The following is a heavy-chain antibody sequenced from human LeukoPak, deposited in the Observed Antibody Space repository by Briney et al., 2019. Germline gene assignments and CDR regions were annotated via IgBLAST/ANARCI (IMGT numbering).Heavy chain of an antibody. D-gene: IGHD4-17*01. J-gene: IGHJ6*02. V-gene: IGHV3-30*14. CDR3: ARETVTTYYYYYGMDV. Sequence: GGSLRLSCAASGFTFSTFAMHWVRQAPGKGLQWVAVISYDGSNKYYADSVKGRFTISRDNSKNTLYLQMNSLRAEDTAVYYCARETVTTYYYYYGMDVWGQGTTVTVSS. CDR2: ISYDGSNK. CDR1: GFTFSTFA.